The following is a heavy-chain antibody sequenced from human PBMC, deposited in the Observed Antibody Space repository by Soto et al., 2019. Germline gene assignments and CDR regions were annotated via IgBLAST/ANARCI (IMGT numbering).Heavy chain of an antibody. D-gene: IGHD3-10*01. J-gene: IGHJ4*02. V-gene: IGHV3-33*06. Sequence: GGSLRLSCAASGFTFSNYGMHWVRQAPGKGLEWVALIWYDGSNKYYGDSVKGRFTISRDNSKNMLFLQMNSLRAEDTAIYYCAKKVNSGPGSQYFDYWGQGTLVTVSS. CDR1: GFTFSNYG. CDR3: AKKVNSGPGSQYFDY. CDR2: IWYDGSNK.